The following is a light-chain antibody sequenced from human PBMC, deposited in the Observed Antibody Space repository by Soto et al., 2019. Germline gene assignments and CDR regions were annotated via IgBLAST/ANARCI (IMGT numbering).Light chain of an antibody. CDR3: QTWGTGIWV. CDR1: SGHITYA. Sequence: QLVRAQSPSASASLGASVKLTCTLSSGHITYAIAWHQQQPEKGPRYLMKLNSDGSHRKGDGIPDRFSGSSSGAERYLTISSLQSEDEADYYCQTWGTGIWVFGGGTKLTVL. CDR2: LNSDGSH. V-gene: IGLV4-69*01. J-gene: IGLJ3*02.